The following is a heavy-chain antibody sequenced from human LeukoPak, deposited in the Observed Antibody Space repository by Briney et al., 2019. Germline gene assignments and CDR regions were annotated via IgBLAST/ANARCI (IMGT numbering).Heavy chain of an antibody. Sequence: GGSLRLSCAVSGFTFSNYVMVWVRQAPGKGLDWVSSISAGGGVTSNADSVKGRFTISRDNSKNSLYLQMNSLRAEDTAMYYCARDSGWFRFDYWGQGTLVTVSS. CDR3: ARDSGWFRFDY. CDR2: ISAGGGVT. V-gene: IGHV3-23*01. J-gene: IGHJ4*02. D-gene: IGHD6-13*01. CDR1: GFTFSNYV.